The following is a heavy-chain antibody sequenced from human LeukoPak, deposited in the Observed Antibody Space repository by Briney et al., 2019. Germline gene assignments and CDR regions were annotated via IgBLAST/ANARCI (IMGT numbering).Heavy chain of an antibody. CDR1: GFTFSSYS. CDR3: ARGYGSGSYVFDY. V-gene: IGHV3-21*01. D-gene: IGHD3-10*01. J-gene: IGHJ4*02. Sequence: SGGSLRLSCAASGFTFSSYSMNWVRQAPGKGLEWVSSISSSSSYRYYADAVKGRFTMSRDNAKNTLYLQMNSLRGEDTAIYYRARGYGSGSYVFDYWGQGTLVAVSS. CDR2: ISSSSSYR.